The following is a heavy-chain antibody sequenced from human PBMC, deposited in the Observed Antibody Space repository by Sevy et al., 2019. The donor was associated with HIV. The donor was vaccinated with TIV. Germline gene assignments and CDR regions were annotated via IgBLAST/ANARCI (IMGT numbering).Heavy chain of an antibody. D-gene: IGHD1-26*01. V-gene: IGHV1-18*01. CDR1: GYTFSDHG. CDR2: ISTYNANT. Sequence: ASMKVSCKASGYTFSDHGINWVRQAPGQGLEWMGWISTYNANTNYAQNFQGRVTMTTDTSTNTAYMELRSLRSDDTAVYYCATRGRVDATSRYYYYAMDVWGQGTTVTVSS. J-gene: IGHJ6*02. CDR3: ATRGRVDATSRYYYYAMDV.